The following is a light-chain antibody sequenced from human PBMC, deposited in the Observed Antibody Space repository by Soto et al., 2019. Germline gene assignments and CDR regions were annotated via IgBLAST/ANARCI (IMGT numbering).Light chain of an antibody. V-gene: IGKV3-15*01. CDR3: QQYNNWPPWT. Sequence: ELAMTHSPATLSVSPGERATLSCRASQSVSSNLAWYQQKPGQAPRLLIYGASTRATGIPARFSGSGSGTEFTLTISSLQSEDFAVYYCQQYNNWPPWTFGQGTKVDIK. CDR2: GAS. CDR1: QSVSSN. J-gene: IGKJ1*01.